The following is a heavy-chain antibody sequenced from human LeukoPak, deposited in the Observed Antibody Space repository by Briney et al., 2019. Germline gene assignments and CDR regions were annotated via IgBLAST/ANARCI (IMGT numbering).Heavy chain of an antibody. D-gene: IGHD2-15*01. J-gene: IGHJ4*02. CDR2: INPNSGGT. Sequence: ASVKVSCKASGYTFTGYYMHWVRQAPGQGLEWMGWINPNSGGTNYAQKFQGRVTMTRDTSISTAYMELSRLRSDDTAVYYCARVHCSGGGCYYYFDYWGQGTLVTVSS. V-gene: IGHV1-2*02. CDR1: GYTFTGYY. CDR3: ARVHCSGGGCYYYFDY.